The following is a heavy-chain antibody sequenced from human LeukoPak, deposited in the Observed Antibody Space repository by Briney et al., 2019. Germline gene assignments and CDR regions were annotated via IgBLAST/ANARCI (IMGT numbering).Heavy chain of an antibody. CDR3: ARFYSSGWSNWFDP. CDR1: GDGVSSNSAA. Sequence: SQTLSLTCAIPGDGVSSNSAAWNWIRQSPSRGLEWLGRTYYRSKWYNDYAVSVKSRITINPDTSKNQFSLQLNSVTPEDTAVYYCARFYSSGWSNWFDPWGQGTLVTVSS. J-gene: IGHJ5*02. CDR2: TYYRSKWYN. D-gene: IGHD6-19*01. V-gene: IGHV6-1*01.